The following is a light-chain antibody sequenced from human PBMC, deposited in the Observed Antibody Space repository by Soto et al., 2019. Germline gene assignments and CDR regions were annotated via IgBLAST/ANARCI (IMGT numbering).Light chain of an antibody. CDR3: MQVLQSLYS. Sequence: DVVMTQSPLSLSVTPGEPASISCRSSQSLLHSNGYSYLDWYLQKPGQSPQLLIYLGSNRASGVPDKFSGSGSGPDFTLRISRVEAEDVGVYYCMQVLQSLYSFGQGTKLEIK. J-gene: IGKJ2*03. V-gene: IGKV2-28*01. CDR2: LGS. CDR1: QSLLHSNGYSY.